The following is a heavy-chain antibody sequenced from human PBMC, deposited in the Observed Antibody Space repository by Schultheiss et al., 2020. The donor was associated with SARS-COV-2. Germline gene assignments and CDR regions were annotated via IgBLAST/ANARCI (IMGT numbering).Heavy chain of an antibody. D-gene: IGHD2-2*01. CDR2: ISYDGSNK. Sequence: GGSLRLSCAASGFTFSSYAMHWVRQAPGKGLEWVAVISYDGSNKYYADSVKGRFTISRDNSKNTLYLQMNSLKTEDTAVYYCTPLVRAIESNWFDPWGQGTLVTVSS. CDR1: GFTFSSYA. J-gene: IGHJ5*02. V-gene: IGHV3-30*07. CDR3: TPLVRAIESNWFDP.